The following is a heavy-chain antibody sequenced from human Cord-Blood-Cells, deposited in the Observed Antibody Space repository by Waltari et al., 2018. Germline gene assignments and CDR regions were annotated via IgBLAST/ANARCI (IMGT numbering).Heavy chain of an antibody. CDR1: AYSFTSYW. D-gene: IGHD1-26*01. Sequence: EVQLVQSGAEVQQPGESLKISCKGSAYSFTSYWIRWFSQTPGKGLEWMGIIYPGDSDTRYSPSFQGQVTISADKSISTAYLQWSSLKASDTAMYYCARHAMSYSGSYYALDYWGQGTLVTVSS. J-gene: IGHJ4*02. CDR2: IYPGDSDT. V-gene: IGHV5-51*01. CDR3: ARHAMSYSGSYYALDY.